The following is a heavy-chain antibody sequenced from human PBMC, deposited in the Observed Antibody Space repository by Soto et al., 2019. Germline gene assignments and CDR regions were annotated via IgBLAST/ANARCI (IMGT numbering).Heavy chain of an antibody. CDR1: GFSFNIFA. J-gene: IGHJ4*02. D-gene: IGHD3-22*01. V-gene: IGHV3-23*01. CDR2: ISGGGGSI. CDR3: AKDPTSYDSSAQFDS. Sequence: GGSLRLSCAASGFSFNIFAMNWVRQAPGQGLKWVSGISGGGGSIYYADSVKGRFTISRDNSNNTLYLQMNSLRAEDTAVYYCAKDPTSYDSSAQFDSWGQGTLVTVSS.